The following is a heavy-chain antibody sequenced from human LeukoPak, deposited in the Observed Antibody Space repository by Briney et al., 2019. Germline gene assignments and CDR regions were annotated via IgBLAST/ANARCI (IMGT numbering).Heavy chain of an antibody. J-gene: IGHJ6*04. Sequence: ASVKVSCKASAYTFTSYGISWVRQAPGQGLEWMGWISAYNGNTNYAQKLQGRVTMTTDTSTSTAYMELRSLRSDDTAVYYCARGRSGYDNYYYYGMDVWGKGTTVTVSS. CDR3: ARGRSGYDNYYYYGMDV. CDR1: AYTFTSYG. CDR2: ISAYNGNT. V-gene: IGHV1-18*04. D-gene: IGHD5-12*01.